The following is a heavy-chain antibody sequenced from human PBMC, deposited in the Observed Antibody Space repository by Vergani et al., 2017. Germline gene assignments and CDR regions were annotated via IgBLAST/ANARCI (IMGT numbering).Heavy chain of an antibody. Sequence: QFPLFESAGGLVTPARSLPLSXPSSLFPFRLFFIRCFPPAPPPXLSLVSYISPSGSTIYYADAVKGRFTISREKAKNALYLQMNSLRAEDTAVYYCARDPRTYYYDSSGSHDAFDIWGQGTMVTVSS. CDR2: ISPSGSTI. V-gene: IGHV3-11*01. J-gene: IGHJ3*02. D-gene: IGHD3-22*01. CDR3: ARDPRTYYYDSSGSHDAFDI. CDR1: LFPFRLFF.